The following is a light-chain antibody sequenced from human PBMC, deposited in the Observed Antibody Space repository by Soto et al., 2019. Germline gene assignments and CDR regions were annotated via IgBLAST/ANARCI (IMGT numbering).Light chain of an antibody. J-gene: IGLJ2*01. Sequence: QSALTQPASVSGSPGQSITISCTGSSSNIGADYNVHWYQQVPGTAPKLLIYGNSNRPSGVPDRFSGSKSGTSASLAITGLQAEDAADYYCQSYDSSLSAVVFGGGTKLTVL. CDR1: SSNIGADYN. V-gene: IGLV1-40*01. CDR2: GNS. CDR3: QSYDSSLSAVV.